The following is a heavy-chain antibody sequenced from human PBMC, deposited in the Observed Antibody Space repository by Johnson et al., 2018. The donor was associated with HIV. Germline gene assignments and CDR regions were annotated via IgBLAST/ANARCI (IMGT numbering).Heavy chain of an antibody. D-gene: IGHD1-26*01. CDR1: GLMFDDYA. V-gene: IGHV3-74*02. Sequence: VQLVESGGDWVQPGRSLRLSCAASGLMFDDYAMHWVRQAPGKGLEWVSRIDTEGSGTTYADSVKGRFTISRDNAKNTVYLQMISLRAEDMAVYYCARSRWADDAFDGWGQGTMVTVSS. CDR3: ARSRWADDAFDG. CDR2: IDTEGSGT. J-gene: IGHJ3*01.